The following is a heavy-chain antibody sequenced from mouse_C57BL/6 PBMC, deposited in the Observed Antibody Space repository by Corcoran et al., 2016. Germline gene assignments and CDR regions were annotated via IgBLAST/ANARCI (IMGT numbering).Heavy chain of an antibody. CDR1: GYTFTDYY. Sequence: EVQLQQSGPVLVKPGASVKMSCKASGYTFTDYYMNWVKQSHGKSLEWIGVVNPYNGGTSYNQKFKGKATLTVDKSSSTAYMELNSLTSEDSAVYYCARWDSSLNYWGQGTTLTVSS. CDR3: ARWDSSLNY. CDR2: VNPYNGGT. D-gene: IGHD4-1*01. V-gene: IGHV1-19*01. J-gene: IGHJ2*01.